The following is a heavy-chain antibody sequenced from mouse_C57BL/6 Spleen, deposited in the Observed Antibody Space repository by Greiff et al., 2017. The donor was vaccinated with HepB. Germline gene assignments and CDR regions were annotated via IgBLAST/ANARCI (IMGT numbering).Heavy chain of an antibody. CDR3: AGGRVYFDY. CDR2: ISSGSSTI. J-gene: IGHJ2*01. D-gene: IGHD1-1*01. Sequence: DVMLVESGGGLVKPGGSLKLSCAASGFTFSDYGMHWVRQAPEKGLEWVAYISSGSSTIYYADTVKGRFTISRDNAKNTLFLQMTSLRSEDTAMYYCAGGRVYFDYWGQGTTLTVSS. V-gene: IGHV5-17*01. CDR1: GFTFSDYG.